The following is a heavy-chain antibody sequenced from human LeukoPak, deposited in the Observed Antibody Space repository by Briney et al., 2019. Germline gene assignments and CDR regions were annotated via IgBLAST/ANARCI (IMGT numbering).Heavy chain of an antibody. V-gene: IGHV1-8*01. CDR2: MNPNSGRT. Sequence: ASVKVSCKASGYTLTSYDINWVRQATGQGLEWMGWMNPNSGRTGYAQNFQGRITITRNTSISTAYMELSSLRSEDTAVYYCARDLGLDWGQGTLVTVSS. D-gene: IGHD3/OR15-3a*01. J-gene: IGHJ4*02. CDR1: GYTLTSYD. CDR3: ARDLGLD.